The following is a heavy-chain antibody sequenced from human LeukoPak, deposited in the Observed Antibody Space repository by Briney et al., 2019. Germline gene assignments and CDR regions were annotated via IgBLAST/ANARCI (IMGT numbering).Heavy chain of an antibody. V-gene: IGHV1-69*13. CDR2: IIPIFGTA. CDR3: ARDVFRGGSCCGFDP. CDR1: GGTFSSYA. Sequence: ASVKVSCKASGGTFSSYAISWVRHAPGQGLEWMGGIIPIFGTANYAQKFQGRVTITADESTSTAYMELSSLRSEDTAVYYCARDVFRGGSCCGFDPWGQGTLVTVSS. J-gene: IGHJ5*02. D-gene: IGHD2-15*01.